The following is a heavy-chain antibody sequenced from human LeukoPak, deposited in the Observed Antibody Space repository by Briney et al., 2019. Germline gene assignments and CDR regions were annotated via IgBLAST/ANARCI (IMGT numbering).Heavy chain of an antibody. CDR1: GFTFSSYA. V-gene: IGHV3-23*01. J-gene: IGHJ4*02. Sequence: GGSLRLSCAASGFTFSSYAMSWVRQAPGKGLEWVSAISGSGGSTYYADSVNGRFTISRDNSKNTLYLQMNSLRAEDTAVYYCAKDILTGYPSSLTFDYWGQGTLVTVSS. CDR2: ISGSGGST. D-gene: IGHD3-9*01. CDR3: AKDILTGYPSSLTFDY.